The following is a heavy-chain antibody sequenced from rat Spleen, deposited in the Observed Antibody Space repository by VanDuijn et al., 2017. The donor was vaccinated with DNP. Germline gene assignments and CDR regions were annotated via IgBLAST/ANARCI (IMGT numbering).Heavy chain of an antibody. J-gene: IGHJ2*01. Sequence: QVQLKESGPGLVQPSQTLSLTCTVSGFSLASFGVSWVRQPPGKGLEWIAAVSSGGDTYYNSALKSRLSITRDTSKSQVFLEMNSLQTEDTATYYCVRDRDYGGYSLYYFDYWGQGVMVTVSS. CDR2: VSSGGDT. CDR1: GFSLASFG. D-gene: IGHD1-11*01. CDR3: VRDRDYGGYSLYYFDY. V-gene: IGHV2S12*01.